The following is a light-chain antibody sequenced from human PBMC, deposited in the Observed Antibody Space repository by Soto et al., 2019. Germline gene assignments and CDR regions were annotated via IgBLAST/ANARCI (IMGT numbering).Light chain of an antibody. CDR3: NSYTTSNTRQIA. J-gene: IGLJ1*01. CDR2: DVS. Sequence: QSVLTQPASVSGSPGQSITISCTGTSSDVVGYNYVSWYQQHPGKAPKFMIYDVSNRPSGVSTRFSGSKSGNTASLTISGLQAEDEADYYCNSYTTSNTRQIAFGTGTKVTVL. CDR1: SSDVVGYNY. V-gene: IGLV2-14*01.